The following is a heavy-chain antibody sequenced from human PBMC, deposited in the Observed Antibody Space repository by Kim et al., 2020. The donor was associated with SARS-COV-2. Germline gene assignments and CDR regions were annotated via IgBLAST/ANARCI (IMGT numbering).Heavy chain of an antibody. J-gene: IGHJ4*02. CDR3: ARDAGGAVTFDY. CDR2: IYYSGST. V-gene: IGHV4-30-4*01. Sequence: SETLSLTCTVSGGSISSGDYYWSWIRQPPGKGLEWIGYIYYSGSTYYNPSLKSRVTISVDTSKNQFSLKLSSVTAADTAVYYCARDAGGAVTFDYWGQGTLVTVSS. CDR1: GGSISSGDYY. D-gene: IGHD4-17*01.